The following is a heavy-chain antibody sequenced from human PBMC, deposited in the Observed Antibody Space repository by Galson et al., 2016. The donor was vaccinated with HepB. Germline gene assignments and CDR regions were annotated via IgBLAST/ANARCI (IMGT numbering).Heavy chain of an antibody. V-gene: IGHV4-31*03. D-gene: IGHD1-26*01. CDR3: ARVMRSYYPLGDY. CDR2: IYYSGST. CDR1: GGSINSGAYY. Sequence: TLSLTCTVSGGSINSGAYYWSWIRQHPGKGLEWIGYIYYSGSTYYTPSLKSRATISVHTSKNQFSLEVNSVTAADTAVYYCARVMRSYYPLGDYWGQGTLVTVSS. J-gene: IGHJ4*02.